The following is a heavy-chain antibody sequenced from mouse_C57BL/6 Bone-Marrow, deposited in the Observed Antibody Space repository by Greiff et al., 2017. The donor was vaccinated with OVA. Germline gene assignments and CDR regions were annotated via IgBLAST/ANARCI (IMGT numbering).Heavy chain of an antibody. CDR2: INPYNGGT. J-gene: IGHJ1*03. CDR3: ARLTGTNWYFDV. CDR1: GYTFTDYY. D-gene: IGHD4-1*01. Sequence: EVQLQQSGPVLVKPGASVKMSCKASGYTFTDYYMNWVKQSHGKSLEWIGVINPYNGGTSYNQKFKGKATLTVDKSSSTAYMELNSLTSEDSAVDDCARLTGTNWYFDVWGTGTTVTVSS. V-gene: IGHV1-19*01.